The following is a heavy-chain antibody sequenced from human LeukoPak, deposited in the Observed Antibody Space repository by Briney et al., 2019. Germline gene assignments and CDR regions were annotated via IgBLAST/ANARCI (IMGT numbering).Heavy chain of an antibody. V-gene: IGHV4-38-2*02. CDR1: GYSISSGYY. J-gene: IGHJ5*02. CDR3: ARLWGWGSYRPPDP. Sequence: SETLSLTCTVSGYSISSGYYWGWIRQPPGKGLEWIGSIYHSGSTYYNPSLKSRVTISVDTSKNQFSLKLSSVTAADTAVYYCARLWGWGSYRPPDPWGQGTLVTVSS. CDR2: IYHSGST. D-gene: IGHD1-26*01.